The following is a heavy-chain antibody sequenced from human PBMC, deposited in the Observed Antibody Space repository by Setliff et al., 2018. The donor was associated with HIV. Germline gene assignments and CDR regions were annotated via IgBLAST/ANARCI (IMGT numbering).Heavy chain of an antibody. CDR2: IIPIFGTA. CDR3: ASAIVGLGYNFFSVDV. CDR1: GGAFSSYA. Sequence: GASVKVSCKASGGAFSSYALSWVRQAPGQGLEWMGGIIPIFGTANYAQKFQGRVTITTDESTSTAYMELSSLRSEDTAVYYCASAIVGLGYNFFSVDVWGKGTTVTVSS. J-gene: IGHJ6*04. V-gene: IGHV1-69*05. D-gene: IGHD1-26*01.